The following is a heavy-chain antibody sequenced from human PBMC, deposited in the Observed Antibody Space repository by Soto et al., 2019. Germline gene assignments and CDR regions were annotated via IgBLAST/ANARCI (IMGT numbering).Heavy chain of an antibody. CDR2: ISGSGGTT. J-gene: IGHJ3*02. Sequence: EVQLLESGGGLVQPGGSLRLSCAASGFTFSSYAMSWVRQAPGKGLEWVSAISGSGGTTYYAVSVKGRFTFSRDNSKNTLYLQMNSLRAEGTAVYYCARAADGWFSAFDIWGQGPMVTVSS. D-gene: IGHD6-19*01. V-gene: IGHV3-23*01. CDR1: GFTFSSYA. CDR3: ARAADGWFSAFDI.